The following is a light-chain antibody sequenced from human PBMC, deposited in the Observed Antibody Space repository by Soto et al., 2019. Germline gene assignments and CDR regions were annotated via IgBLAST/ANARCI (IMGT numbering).Light chain of an antibody. Sequence: QSVLTQPASVSGSPGQSITISCTGISSDVGSYKFVSWYQQHPGKAPKVMIYDDSKRPSGVSNRFSGSKSGNTASLTISGLQAEDEADYYCCSYADITTVVFGGGTKVTVL. CDR3: CSYADITTVV. CDR1: SSDVGSYKF. V-gene: IGLV2-23*01. J-gene: IGLJ2*01. CDR2: DDS.